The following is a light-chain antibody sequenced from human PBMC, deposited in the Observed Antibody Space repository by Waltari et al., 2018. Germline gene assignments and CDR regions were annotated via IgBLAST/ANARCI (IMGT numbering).Light chain of an antibody. CDR3: TSYTRKHTWV. CDR2: DVT. V-gene: IGLV2-14*03. Sequence: QSALTQPASVSGSPGQSITISCPGTSSDIGGYDYVYCSQQYPGIAPKLIIYDVTNRPSGVSNRFSGSKSGYTASLTISGLQAADEAHYYCTSYTRKHTWVFGGGTKVTVL. CDR1: SSDIGGYDY. J-gene: IGLJ3*02.